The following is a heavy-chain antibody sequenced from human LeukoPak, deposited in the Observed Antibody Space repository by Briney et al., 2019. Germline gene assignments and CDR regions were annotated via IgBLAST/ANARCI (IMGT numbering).Heavy chain of an antibody. V-gene: IGHV4-30-4*01. CDR1: GGSISSGDYY. Sequence: SETLSLTCTVSGGSISSGDYYWSWIRQPPGKGLEWIGYIYYSGSTYYNPSLKSRVTISVDTSKNQFSLKLSSVTAADTAVYYCAGSYHVDIVATTLDYWGQGTLVTVSS. CDR2: IYYSGST. CDR3: AGSYHVDIVATTLDY. J-gene: IGHJ4*02. D-gene: IGHD5-12*01.